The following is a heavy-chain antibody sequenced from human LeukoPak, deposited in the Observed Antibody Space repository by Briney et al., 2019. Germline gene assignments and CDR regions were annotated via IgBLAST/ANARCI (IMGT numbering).Heavy chain of an antibody. CDR3: ASTALGYCTTSSCPDY. J-gene: IGHJ4*02. Sequence: SETLSLTSAVSGYFISSGYYWGWIRQPPGKRPASIGGVSHSGSTFYTRSLKSRVTISVGPSRNQFSLKLSSLTAADTAVYYCASTALGYCTTSSCPDYWGPGTLVTVSS. V-gene: IGHV4-38-2*01. CDR2: VSHSGST. CDR1: GYFISSGYY. D-gene: IGHD2-2*01.